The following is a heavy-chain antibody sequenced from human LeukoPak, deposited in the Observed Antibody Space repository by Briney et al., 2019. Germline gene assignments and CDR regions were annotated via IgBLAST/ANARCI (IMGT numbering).Heavy chain of an antibody. CDR1: GFSFHYHA. CDR2: ISYDGTNE. V-gene: IGHV3-30-3*01. J-gene: IGHJ4*02. CDR3: ARPIDNGSGSYYFPY. D-gene: IGHD3-10*01. Sequence: GGSLRLSCAASGFSFHYHAMHWVRQAPGKGLEWVAVISYDGTNEYYADSVKGRLTISRDNSKNTLYMQMNSLRPEDTAVYYCARPIDNGSGSYYFPYWGQGTLVTVSS.